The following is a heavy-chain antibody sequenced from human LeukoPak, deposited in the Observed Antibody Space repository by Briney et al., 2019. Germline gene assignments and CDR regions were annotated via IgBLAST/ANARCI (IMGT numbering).Heavy chain of an antibody. V-gene: IGHV3-7*01. Sequence: GGSLRLSCAASGFTFSSYEMNWVRQAPGKGLEWVANIKQDGSEKYYVDSVKGRFTISRDNAKNSLYLQMNSLRAEDTAVYYCARGYSSSWYHFDYWGQGTLVTVSS. D-gene: IGHD6-13*01. CDR3: ARGYSSSWYHFDY. CDR2: IKQDGSEK. J-gene: IGHJ4*02. CDR1: GFTFSSYE.